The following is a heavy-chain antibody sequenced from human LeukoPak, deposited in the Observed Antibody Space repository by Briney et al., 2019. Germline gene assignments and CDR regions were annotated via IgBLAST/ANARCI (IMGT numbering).Heavy chain of an antibody. J-gene: IGHJ4*02. V-gene: IGHV4-34*01. CDR3: ARDYYDSSGYVLDY. D-gene: IGHD3-22*01. CDR1: GGSFSGYY. Sequence: SETLSLTCAVYGGSFSGYYWSWIRQPPGKGLEWIGEINHSGSTNCNPSLKSRVTISVDTSKNQFSLKLSSVTAADTAVYYCARDYYDSSGYVLDYWGQGALVTVSS. CDR2: INHSGST.